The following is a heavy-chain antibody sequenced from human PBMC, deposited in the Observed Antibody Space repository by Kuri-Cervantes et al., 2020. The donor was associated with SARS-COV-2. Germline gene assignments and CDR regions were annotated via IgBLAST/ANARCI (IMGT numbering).Heavy chain of an antibody. D-gene: IGHD6-13*01. Sequence: GESLKISCAASGFTFSSYWMSWVRQAPGKGLEWVSYISSSGSTIYYADFVKGRFTISRDNAKNSLYLQMNSLRAEDTAVYYCASAQLADYWGQGTLVTVSS. CDR3: ASAQLADY. J-gene: IGHJ4*02. CDR1: GFTFSSYW. V-gene: IGHV3-48*04. CDR2: ISSSGSTI.